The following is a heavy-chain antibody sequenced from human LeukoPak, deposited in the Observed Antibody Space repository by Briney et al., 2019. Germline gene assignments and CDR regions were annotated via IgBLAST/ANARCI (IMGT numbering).Heavy chain of an antibody. CDR1: GGSISSGSYY. Sequence: PLETLSLTCSVSGGSISSGSYYWSWIRQPAGKGLEWIGRIYTSGSTHNNPSLKSRVTISVDTSKNQFSLKLSSVTAADTAVYYCARESGSYYLGAFDIWGQGTMVTVSS. CDR2: IYTSGST. D-gene: IGHD1-26*01. J-gene: IGHJ3*02. V-gene: IGHV4-61*02. CDR3: ARESGSYYLGAFDI.